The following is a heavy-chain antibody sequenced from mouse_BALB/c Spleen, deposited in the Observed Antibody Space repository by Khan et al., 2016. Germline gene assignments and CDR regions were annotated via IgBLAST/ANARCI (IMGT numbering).Heavy chain of an antibody. Sequence: QVQLQQSGAELAKPGASVKMSCKASGYTFTSYWMHWVKQRPGQGLEWIGYINPSTGYTEYNQKFKDKATLTADKSSSTAYMQLSSLTSEDSAVYYCARSTQIGLDYWGQGTTLTVSS. D-gene: IGHD3-1*01. CDR1: GYTFTSYW. CDR2: INPSTGYT. CDR3: ARSTQIGLDY. V-gene: IGHV1-7*01. J-gene: IGHJ2*01.